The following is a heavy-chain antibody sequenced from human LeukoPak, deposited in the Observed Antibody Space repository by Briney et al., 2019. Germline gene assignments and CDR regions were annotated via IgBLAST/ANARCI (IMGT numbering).Heavy chain of an antibody. Sequence: SETLSLTCTVSGYSISSGYYWGWIRQPPGKGLEWIGYIYYSGSTNYNPSLKSRVTISVDTSKNQFSLKLSSVTAADTAVYYCARGITMIRPFDYWGQGTLVTVSS. D-gene: IGHD3-22*01. CDR2: IYYSGST. CDR3: ARGITMIRPFDY. J-gene: IGHJ4*02. CDR1: GYSISSGYY. V-gene: IGHV4-61*01.